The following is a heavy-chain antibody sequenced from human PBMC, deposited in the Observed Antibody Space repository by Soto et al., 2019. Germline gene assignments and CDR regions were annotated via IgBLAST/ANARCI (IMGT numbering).Heavy chain of an antibody. V-gene: IGHV4-30-4*01. D-gene: IGHD6-6*01. CDR1: GDYISSGDYY. J-gene: IGHJ5*02. Sequence: QVHLEESGPGLVKPSQTLSLTCTVSGDYISSGDYYWTWIRQSPGKGLEWMAYIYKSGTTYYNPSLRNRLFILIDMSTNRFSLQVTSVTAADTAFYYCARSLSASSGWFDPWGQGTLVTVSS. CDR2: IYKSGTT. CDR3: ARSLSASSGWFDP.